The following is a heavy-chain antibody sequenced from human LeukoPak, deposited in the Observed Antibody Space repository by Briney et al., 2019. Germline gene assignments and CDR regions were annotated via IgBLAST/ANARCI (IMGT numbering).Heavy chain of an antibody. CDR2: INSDGSST. J-gene: IGHJ6*02. CDR1: GFTFSSYW. Sequence: QPGGSLRLSCAASGFTFSSYWMHWVRQAPGKGLVWVSRINSDGSSTSYADSVKGRFTISRDNAKNTLYLQMNSLRAEDTAVYYCARSESSSWYYYYGMDVWGQGTTVTVSS. CDR3: ARSESSSWYYYYGMDV. V-gene: IGHV3-74*01. D-gene: IGHD6-13*01.